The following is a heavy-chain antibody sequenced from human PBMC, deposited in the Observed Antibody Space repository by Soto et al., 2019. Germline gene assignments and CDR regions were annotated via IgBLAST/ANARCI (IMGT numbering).Heavy chain of an antibody. CDR2: INHSGST. CDR3: ARGLLRSLHYGSGSYRYYYGMDV. D-gene: IGHD3-10*01. V-gene: IGHV4-34*01. CDR1: GGSFSGYY. Sequence: PSETLSLTCAVYGGSFSGYYWSWIRQPPGKGLEWIGEINHSGSTNYNPSLKSRVTISVDTSKNQFSLKLSSVTAADTAVYYCARGLLRSLHYGSGSYRYYYGMDVWGQGTTVTAP. J-gene: IGHJ6*02.